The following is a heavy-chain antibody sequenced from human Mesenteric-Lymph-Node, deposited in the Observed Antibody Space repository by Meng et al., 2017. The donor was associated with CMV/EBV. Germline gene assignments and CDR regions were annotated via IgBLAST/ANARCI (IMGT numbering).Heavy chain of an antibody. J-gene: IGHJ4*02. CDR3: AREVWRVGAIDY. Sequence: GESLKISCAASGFTFNYYWMTWVRQAPGKGLEWVANIKQDGSEKDYVDSVKGRFTISRDNAKNSLYLQMNSLRAEDTAVYYCAREVWRVGAIDYWGQGTLVTVSS. D-gene: IGHD1-26*01. CDR2: IKQDGSEK. V-gene: IGHV3-7*01. CDR1: GFTFNYYW.